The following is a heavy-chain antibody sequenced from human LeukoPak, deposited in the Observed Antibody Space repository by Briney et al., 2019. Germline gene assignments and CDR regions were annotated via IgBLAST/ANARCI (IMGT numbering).Heavy chain of an antibody. J-gene: IGHJ4*02. CDR1: GYTFTDYY. V-gene: IGHV1-69-2*01. Sequence: GATVKISCKVSGYTFTDYYMHWVQQAPGKGLEWMGLVDPEDGETIYAEKFQGRVTITADTSTDTAYMELSSPRSEDTAVYYCATGIAVAGIPYYFDYWGQGTLVTVSS. D-gene: IGHD6-19*01. CDR3: ATGIAVAGIPYYFDY. CDR2: VDPEDGET.